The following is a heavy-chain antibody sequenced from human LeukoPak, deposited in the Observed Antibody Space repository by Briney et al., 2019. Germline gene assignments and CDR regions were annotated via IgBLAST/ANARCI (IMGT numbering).Heavy chain of an antibody. J-gene: IGHJ3*02. V-gene: IGHV6-1*01. CDR1: GDSVSTNGVA. Sequence: SQTLSLTCGISGDSVSTNGVAWNWIRQSPSRGLEWLGRTYYRSKWYNDYVVSVKSRITINPDTSRNQFSLQLNSVTPEDTAVYYCEIGRSSAFDTWGQGTVVTVSS. CDR3: EIGRSSAFDT. CDR2: TYYRSKWYN.